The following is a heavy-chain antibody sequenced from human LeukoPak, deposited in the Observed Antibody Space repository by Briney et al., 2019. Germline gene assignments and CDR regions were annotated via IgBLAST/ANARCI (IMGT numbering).Heavy chain of an antibody. J-gene: IGHJ4*02. V-gene: IGHV3-30*18. Sequence: GSLSLSCAASGFTFSTYGMHWVRQAPGKGLEWVAVISYDGSNKYYADSVKGRFTISRDNSKNTLYLQMNSLRAEDTAVYYCAKPNTKFAVIPDFDYWGQGTLVTVSS. CDR2: ISYDGSNK. D-gene: IGHD3-16*02. CDR3: AKPNTKFAVIPDFDY. CDR1: GFTFSTYG.